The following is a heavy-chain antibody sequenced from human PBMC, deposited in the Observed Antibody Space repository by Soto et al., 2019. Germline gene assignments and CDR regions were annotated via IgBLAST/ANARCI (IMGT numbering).Heavy chain of an antibody. CDR2: IYYSGST. CDR3: ARTHRDSSGYGYYFDY. D-gene: IGHD3-22*01. V-gene: IGHV4-39*01. Sequence: TSETLSLTCTVSGGSFSSGTYYWGWIRQPPGKGLEWIGSIYYSGSTYYNPSLKNRVTISADTSKSQFSLKLTSVTAAETAVYYCARTHRDSSGYGYYFDYWGQGTQVTVSS. CDR1: GGSFSSGTYY. J-gene: IGHJ4*02.